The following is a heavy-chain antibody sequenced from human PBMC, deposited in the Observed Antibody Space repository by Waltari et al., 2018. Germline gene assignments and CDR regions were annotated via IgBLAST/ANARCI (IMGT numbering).Heavy chain of an antibody. V-gene: IGHV3-21*01. D-gene: IGHD5-18*01. CDR2: ISSSSSYI. J-gene: IGHJ3*02. Sequence: EVQLVESGGGLVKPGGSLRLSCAASGFTFSSYSMNWVRQAPGKGLEWVSSISSSSSYIYYADSVKGRFTISRDNAKNSLYLQMNSLRAEDTAVYYCASLQLWFSSDAFDIWGQGTMVTVSS. CDR1: GFTFSSYS. CDR3: ASLQLWFSSDAFDI.